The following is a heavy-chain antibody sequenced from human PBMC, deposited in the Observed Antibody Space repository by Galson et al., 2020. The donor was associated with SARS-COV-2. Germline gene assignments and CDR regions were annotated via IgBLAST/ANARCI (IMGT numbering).Heavy chain of an antibody. CDR2: IHDSGSA. CDR1: GYSINSGYF. D-gene: IGHD2-15*01. Sequence: SETLSLTCTVSGYSINSGYFWAWIRQPPGKGLEWMGSIHDSGSAYYNPSLKSRVTISLDTSKNQFSLKLRSATAADTAVYYCAAYSVAVATPTPVRADYWGQGTLVTVSS. J-gene: IGHJ4*02. V-gene: IGHV4-38-2*02. CDR3: AAYSVAVATPTPVRADY.